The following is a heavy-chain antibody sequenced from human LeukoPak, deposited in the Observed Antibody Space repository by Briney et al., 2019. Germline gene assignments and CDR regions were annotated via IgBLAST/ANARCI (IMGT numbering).Heavy chain of an antibody. D-gene: IGHD3-10*01. CDR3: ARGGLSTLLWFGAFDI. Sequence: SETLSLTCAVSGGSISSGGYSWSWIRQPPGKGLEWIGYIYYSGSTNYNPSLKSRVTISVDTSKNQFSLKLSSVTAADTAVYYCARGGLSTLLWFGAFDIWGQGTMVTVSS. CDR1: GGSISSGGYS. J-gene: IGHJ3*02. V-gene: IGHV4-61*08. CDR2: IYYSGST.